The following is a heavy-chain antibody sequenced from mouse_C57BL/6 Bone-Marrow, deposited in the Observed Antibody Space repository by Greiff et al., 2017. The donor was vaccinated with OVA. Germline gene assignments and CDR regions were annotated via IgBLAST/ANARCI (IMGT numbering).Heavy chain of an antibody. V-gene: IGHV1-55*01. Sequence: QVQLKESGAELVKPGASVKMSCKASGYTFTSYWITWVKQRPGHGLEWIGDVYPGSGSTNSNEKFKSKATLTVDTSSSTAYMQLSSLTSEDSAVYYCARVYYSNYGAYWGQGTLVTVSA. CDR3: ARVYYSNYGAY. CDR2: VYPGSGST. J-gene: IGHJ3*01. D-gene: IGHD2-5*01. CDR1: GYTFTSYW.